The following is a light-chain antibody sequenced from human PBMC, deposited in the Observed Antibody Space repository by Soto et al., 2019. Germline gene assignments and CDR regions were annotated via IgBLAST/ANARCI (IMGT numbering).Light chain of an antibody. CDR3: AARDDSLNGVV. CDR2: SND. V-gene: IGLV1-44*01. Sequence: QPVLTQPPSASGTPGQRVTISCSGSNSNIGSHTVHWFRQVPGTAPKLLIYSNDQRPSGVPDRFSGSKSGTSVSLAISGLQPEDVADYYCAARDDSLNGVVFGGGTKLTVL. CDR1: NSNIGSHT. J-gene: IGLJ2*01.